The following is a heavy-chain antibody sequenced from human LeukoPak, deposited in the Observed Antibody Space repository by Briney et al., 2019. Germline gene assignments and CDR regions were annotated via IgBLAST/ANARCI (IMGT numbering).Heavy chain of an antibody. CDR3: ARLPDSGNYYDASDT. D-gene: IGHD1-26*01. CDR2: IYYSGGT. J-gene: IGHJ3*02. CDR1: GVSISSSHCY. V-gene: IGHV4-39*02. Sequence: SETLSLTCIVSGVSISSSHCYWGWIRQPPGKGLEWIGSIYYSGGTYYNPSLTSRVTISVDTSTSHFSLKLSSVTAADTAVYYCARLPDSGNYYDASDTWGRGTMVTVSS.